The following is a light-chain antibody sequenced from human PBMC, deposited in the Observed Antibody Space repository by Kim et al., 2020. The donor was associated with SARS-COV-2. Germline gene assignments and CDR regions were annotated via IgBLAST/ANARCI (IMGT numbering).Light chain of an antibody. CDR3: QAWATSTLV. CDR1: KLGDKY. V-gene: IGLV3-1*01. CDR2: QDS. Sequence: SSELTQPPSVSVSPGQTASITCSGDKLGDKYACWYQQKPGQSPVLVIYQDSKRPSGFPERFPGSNSGNTSTLTISGTQAMVDADFYCQAWATSTLVFG. J-gene: IGLJ2*01.